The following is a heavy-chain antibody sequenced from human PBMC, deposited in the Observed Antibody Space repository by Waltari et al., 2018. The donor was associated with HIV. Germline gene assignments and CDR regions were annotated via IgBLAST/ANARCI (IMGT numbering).Heavy chain of an antibody. D-gene: IGHD4-17*01. Sequence: QLLESGGGLVQPGGSLRLSCVAPGFTFDKFAMNWVRQAPGKGLEWLAGIRGRGGNKFYADSVKGRIAISRENSKNTVYLQINSLRVDDTAIYYCAKTVPTVTSIFEGFDVWGQGATVTVSS. CDR1: GFTFDKFA. CDR3: AKTVPTVTSIFEGFDV. J-gene: IGHJ3*01. V-gene: IGHV3-23*01. CDR2: IRGRGGNK.